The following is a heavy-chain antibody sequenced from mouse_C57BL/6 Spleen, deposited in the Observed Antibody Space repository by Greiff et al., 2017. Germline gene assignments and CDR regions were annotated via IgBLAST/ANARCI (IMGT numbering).Heavy chain of an antibody. D-gene: IGHD2-10*02. CDR2: IYPGDGDT. V-gene: IGHV1-82*01. Sequence: VKLQESGPELVKPGASVKISCKASGYAFSSSWMNWVKQRPGKGLEWIGRIYPGDGDTNYNGKFKGKATLTADKSSSTAYMQLSSLTSEDSAVYFCARAGYGNCFDYWGQGTTLTVSS. J-gene: IGHJ2*01. CDR3: ARAGYGNCFDY. CDR1: GYAFSSSW.